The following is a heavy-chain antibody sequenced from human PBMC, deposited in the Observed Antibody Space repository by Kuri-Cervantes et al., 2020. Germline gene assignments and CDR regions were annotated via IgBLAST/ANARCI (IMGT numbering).Heavy chain of an antibody. V-gene: IGHV1-69*06. J-gene: IGHJ4*02. D-gene: IGHD3-22*01. Sequence: SVKVSCKASGGTFSSYAISWVRQAPGQGLEWMGGIIPIFGTAIYAQKFQARVSMTEDTSTDTAYMELSSLRSEDTAVYYCATDAYYFDSSGSHNMVWGQGTLVTVSS. CDR1: GGTFSSYA. CDR3: ATDAYYFDSSGSHNMV. CDR2: IIPIFGTA.